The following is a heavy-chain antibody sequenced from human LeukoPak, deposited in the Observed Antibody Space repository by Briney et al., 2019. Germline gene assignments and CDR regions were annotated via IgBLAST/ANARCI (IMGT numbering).Heavy chain of an antibody. CDR1: GGTFSSYA. V-gene: IGHV1-69*13. CDR3: ARELERPRARFDP. CDR2: IIPIFGTA. Sequence: SVKVSCKASGGTFSSYAISWVRQAPGQGLEWMGGIIPIFGTANYAQKFQGRVTITADESTSTAYMELRSLRSDDTAVYYCARELERPRARFDPWGQGTLVTVSS. J-gene: IGHJ5*02. D-gene: IGHD1-1*01.